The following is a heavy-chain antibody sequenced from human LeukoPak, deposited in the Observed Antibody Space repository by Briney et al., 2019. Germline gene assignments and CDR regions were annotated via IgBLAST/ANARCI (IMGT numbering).Heavy chain of an antibody. CDR1: GFTFSSYW. J-gene: IGHJ4*02. Sequence: PGGSLRLSCAASGFTFSSYWMHWVRQAPGKGLVWVSRINSDGSSTSYADSVKGRFTISRDNAKNTLYLQMNSLRAEDTAVYYCARVVYSYGYNYWGQGTLVTVSS. CDR3: ARVVYSYGYNY. CDR2: INSDGSST. D-gene: IGHD5-18*01. V-gene: IGHV3-74*01.